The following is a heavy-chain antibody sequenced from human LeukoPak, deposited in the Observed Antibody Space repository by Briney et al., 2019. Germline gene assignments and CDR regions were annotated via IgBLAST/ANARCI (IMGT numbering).Heavy chain of an antibody. J-gene: IGHJ5*02. CDR3: ARGYRKVYDILTGYPFEP. CDR2: MNPNSGNT. V-gene: IGHV1-8*03. D-gene: IGHD3-9*01. CDR1: GYTFTSYG. Sequence: ASVKVSCKASGYTFTSYGISWVRQAPGQGLEWMGWMNPNSGNTGYAQKFQGRVTITRNTSISTAYMELSSLRSEDTAVYYCARGYRKVYDILTGYPFEPWGQGTLVTVSS.